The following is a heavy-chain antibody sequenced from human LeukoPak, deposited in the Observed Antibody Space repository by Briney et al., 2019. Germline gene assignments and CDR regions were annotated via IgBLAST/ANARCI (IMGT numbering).Heavy chain of an antibody. D-gene: IGHD1-7*01. CDR1: GGSISSYY. V-gene: IGHV4-4*07. Sequence: SETLSLTCTVSGGSISSYYWSWIRQPAGKGLECIGRIYTSGSTNYNPSLKSRVTMSVDTSKNQFSLKLSSVTAADTAVYYCARTGKTLLNYDFDYWGQGTLVTVSS. J-gene: IGHJ4*02. CDR2: IYTSGST. CDR3: ARTGKTLLNYDFDY.